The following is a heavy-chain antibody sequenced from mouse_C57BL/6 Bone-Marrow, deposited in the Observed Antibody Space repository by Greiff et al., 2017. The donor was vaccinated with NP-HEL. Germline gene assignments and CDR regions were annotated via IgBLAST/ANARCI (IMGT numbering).Heavy chain of an antibody. CDR3: ASSYYSGSSYVPFAY. J-gene: IGHJ3*01. CDR2: IDPANGNT. D-gene: IGHD1-1*01. V-gene: IGHV14-3*01. CDR1: GFNFKNTY. Sequence: EVLLVESVAELVRPGASVKLSCTASGFNFKNTYMHWVKQRPEQGLEWIGRIDPANGNTKYAPKFQGKATITADTSSNTAYLQLSSLTSEDTAIYYCASSYYSGSSYVPFAYWGQGTLVTVSA.